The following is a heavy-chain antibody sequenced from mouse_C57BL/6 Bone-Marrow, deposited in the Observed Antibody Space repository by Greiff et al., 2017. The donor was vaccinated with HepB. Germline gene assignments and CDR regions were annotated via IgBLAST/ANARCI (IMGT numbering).Heavy chain of an antibody. CDR3: ARWDDYAAMDY. V-gene: IGHV1-81*01. CDR2: IYPRSGNT. CDR1: GYTFTSYG. J-gene: IGHJ4*01. D-gene: IGHD4-1*01. Sequence: VQLQQSGAELARPGASVKLSCKASGYTFTSYGISWVKQRTGQGLEWIGEIYPRSGNTYYNEKFKGKATLTADKSSSTAYMELRSLTSEASAVYFCARWDDYAAMDYWGQGTSVTVSS.